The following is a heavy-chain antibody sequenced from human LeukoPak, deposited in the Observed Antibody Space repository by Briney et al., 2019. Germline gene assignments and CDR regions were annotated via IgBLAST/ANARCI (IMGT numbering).Heavy chain of an antibody. V-gene: IGHV3-30-3*01. CDR1: GFTFGSYA. D-gene: IGHD5-12*01. Sequence: TGRSLRFSCAASGFTFGSYAMHWVRQAPGKGLEWVAIISYDGSDKYYADSVKGRFTISRDNSKNTLYLQMNSLRAEDTAVYYCAREHRGYGDYWGQGTLVTVSS. J-gene: IGHJ4*02. CDR2: ISYDGSDK. CDR3: AREHRGYGDY.